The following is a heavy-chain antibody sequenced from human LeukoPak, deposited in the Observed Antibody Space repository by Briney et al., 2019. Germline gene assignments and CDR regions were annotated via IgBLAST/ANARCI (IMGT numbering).Heavy chain of an antibody. J-gene: IGHJ5*01. V-gene: IGHV6-1*01. D-gene: IGHD6-19*01. CDR3: ARDLGTSGWYTFDF. CDR1: GDSVSSKNGA. CDR2: TYYRSKWYD. Sequence: SQTLSLTCAISGDSVSSKNGAWNWIRQSPSRGLEWLGRTYYRSKWYDEYADSVKGRVTISPDTSKNQFSLHVYSVTPEDTAVYYCARDLGTSGWYTFDFWGQGTLVTVSS.